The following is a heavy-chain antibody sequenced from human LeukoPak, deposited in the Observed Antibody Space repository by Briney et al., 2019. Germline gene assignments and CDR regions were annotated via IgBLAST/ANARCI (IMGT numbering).Heavy chain of an antibody. Sequence: SETLSLTCTVSGGSISSSSYYWGWIRQPPGKGLEWIGSIYYSGSTYYNPSLKSRVTISVGTSKNQFSLKLSSVTAADTAVYYCASGAMTTVTTVDYWGQGTLVTVSS. CDR1: GGSISSSSYY. J-gene: IGHJ4*02. CDR3: ASGAMTTVTTVDY. D-gene: IGHD4-17*01. CDR2: IYYSGST. V-gene: IGHV4-39*01.